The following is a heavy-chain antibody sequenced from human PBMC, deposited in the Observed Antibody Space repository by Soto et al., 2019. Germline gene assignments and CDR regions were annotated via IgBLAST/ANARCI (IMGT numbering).Heavy chain of an antibody. V-gene: IGHV4-61*01. CDR2: VYHTGRT. J-gene: IGHJ4*02. D-gene: IGHD3-3*01. CDR3: ARDFAYFDS. Sequence: QVQLQESGPGLVKPSETLSLTCTVSGGSFKSGSHSWSWIRQPPGKGLEWIGYVYHTGRTSYNPSLKSRVSISMDTSKNQFSLNLDSVTAADTAVYFCARDFAYFDSWGQGTLVTVSS. CDR1: GGSFKSGSHS.